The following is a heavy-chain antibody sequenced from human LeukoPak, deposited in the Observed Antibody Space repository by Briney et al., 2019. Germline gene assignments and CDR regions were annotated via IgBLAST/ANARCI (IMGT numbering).Heavy chain of an antibody. V-gene: IGHV3-23*01. CDR3: AREGTTVTPDAFDI. D-gene: IGHD4-17*01. J-gene: IGHJ3*02. CDR1: GFTFSNYA. Sequence: LAGGSLRLSCAASGFTFSNYAMGWVRQAPGKGLEWVSSISGSGGATYYADSVKGRFTLSRDNSKNTLYLQMNSLRAEDTAVYYCAREGTTVTPDAFDIWGQGTMVTVSS. CDR2: ISGSGGAT.